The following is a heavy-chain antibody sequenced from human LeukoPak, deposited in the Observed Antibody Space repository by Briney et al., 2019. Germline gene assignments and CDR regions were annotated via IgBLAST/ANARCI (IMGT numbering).Heavy chain of an antibody. V-gene: IGHV3-48*04. Sequence: GGSLRLSCAASGFTFSSYSMSWVRQAPGKGLEWVSYISRSGSRIHYADSVQGRFTISRDNAKNSLYLQMISLRAEDTAVYYCARDPNALDFWGQGTLVTVSS. J-gene: IGHJ4*02. CDR3: ARDPNALDF. CDR1: GFTFSSYS. CDR2: ISRSGSRI.